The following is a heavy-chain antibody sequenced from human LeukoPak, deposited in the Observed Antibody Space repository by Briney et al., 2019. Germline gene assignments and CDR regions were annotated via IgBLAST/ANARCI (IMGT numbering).Heavy chain of an antibody. CDR1: GFAFSSYA. CDR3: ASPAVYSSSWYYFDY. D-gene: IGHD6-13*01. CDR2: TRGSGGST. V-gene: IGHV3-23*01. J-gene: IGHJ4*02. Sequence: GGSLRLSCAASGFAFSSYAMSWVRQAPGKGLQWVSGTRGSGGSTYYADSVKGRFTISRDNSKNTLYLQMNSLRAEDTAVYYCASPAVYSSSWYYFDYWGQGTLVTVSS.